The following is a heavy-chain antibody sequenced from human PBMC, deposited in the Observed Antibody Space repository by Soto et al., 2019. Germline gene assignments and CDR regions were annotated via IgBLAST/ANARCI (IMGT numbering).Heavy chain of an antibody. CDR1: GFTFSSYA. CDR3: ARDLLAAPNRGWFDP. D-gene: IGHD6-13*01. Sequence: GGSLRLSCAASGFTFSSYAMHWVRQAPGKGLEWVAVISYDGSNKYYADSVEGRFTISRDNSKNTLYLQMNSLRAEDTAVYYCARDLLAAPNRGWFDPWGQGTLVTVSS. CDR2: ISYDGSNK. V-gene: IGHV3-30-3*01. J-gene: IGHJ5*02.